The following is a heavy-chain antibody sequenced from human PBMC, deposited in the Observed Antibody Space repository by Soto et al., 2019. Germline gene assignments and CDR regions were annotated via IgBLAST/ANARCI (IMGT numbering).Heavy chain of an antibody. CDR1: GFSLSTSGVG. CDR3: AHSLYDYVWGTNWFDP. V-gene: IGHV2-5*02. CDR2: IYWDDDK. D-gene: IGHD3-16*01. J-gene: IGHJ5*02. Sequence: QITLKESGPTLVKPTQTLTLTCTFSGFSLSTSGVGVGWIRQPPGKALEWLALIYWDDDKRYSPSLKSRLTITKDTSKNQVVLTMTNMDPVDTATYDCAHSLYDYVWGTNWFDPWGQGTLVTVSS.